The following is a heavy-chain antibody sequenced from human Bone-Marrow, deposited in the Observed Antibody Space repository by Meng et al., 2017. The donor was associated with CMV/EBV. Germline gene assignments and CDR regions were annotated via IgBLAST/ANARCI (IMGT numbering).Heavy chain of an antibody. V-gene: IGHV1-69*05. CDR1: GGTFSSYA. CDR3: ARDSAFNYYDFWSGYYTGGLGMDV. J-gene: IGHJ6*02. Sequence: SVKVSCKASGGTFSSYAISWVRQAPGQGLEWMGGIIPIFGTANYAQKFQGRVTITTDESTSTAYMELSSLRSEDTAVYYCARDSAFNYYDFWSGYYTGGLGMDVWGQGTTVTVSS. D-gene: IGHD3-3*01. CDR2: IIPIFGTA.